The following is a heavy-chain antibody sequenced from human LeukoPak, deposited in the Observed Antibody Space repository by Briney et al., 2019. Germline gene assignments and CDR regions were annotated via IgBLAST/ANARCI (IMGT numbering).Heavy chain of an antibody. CDR3: AKGAEYADTNWFDP. Sequence: GGSLSLSCAASGFTLRSYSMNWVRPAPGKGLEWVSSISGSGTSTHYADSVKGRFTISRDNSKNTLYLQMNSLRAEDTAVYYCAKGAEYADTNWFDPWGQGTLVTVSS. V-gene: IGHV3-23*01. J-gene: IGHJ5*02. D-gene: IGHD2-2*01. CDR1: GFTLRSYS. CDR2: ISGSGTST.